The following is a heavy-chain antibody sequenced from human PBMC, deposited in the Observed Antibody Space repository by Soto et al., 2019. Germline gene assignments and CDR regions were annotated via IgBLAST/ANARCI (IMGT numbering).Heavy chain of an antibody. CDR1: GGSISSSNYY. V-gene: IGHV4-39*01. D-gene: IGHD6-19*01. Sequence: SETLSLTCTVSGGSISSSNYYWGWIRQPPAKGLEWIGSISYSGSTYYKPSLKSRVTMSVDTSKNQFSLKLTSVTAADTAVYYCARRRYSIGWSTNWFDPWGQGTLVTVSS. CDR3: ARRRYSIGWSTNWFDP. CDR2: ISYSGST. J-gene: IGHJ5*02.